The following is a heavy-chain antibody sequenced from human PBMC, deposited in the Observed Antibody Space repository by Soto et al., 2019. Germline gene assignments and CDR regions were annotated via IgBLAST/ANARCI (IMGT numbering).Heavy chain of an antibody. J-gene: IGHJ4*02. CDR3: ARRVSSSWHSLYYFDY. V-gene: IGHV4-39*01. CDR2: IYYSGST. D-gene: IGHD6-13*01. CDR1: GGSISSSSYY. Sequence: SETLSLTCTVSGGSISSSSYYWGWIRQPPGKGLEWIGSIYYSGSTYYNPSLKSRVTISVDTSKNQFSLKLSSVTAADTAVYYCARRVSSSWHSLYYFDYWGQGTLITVSS.